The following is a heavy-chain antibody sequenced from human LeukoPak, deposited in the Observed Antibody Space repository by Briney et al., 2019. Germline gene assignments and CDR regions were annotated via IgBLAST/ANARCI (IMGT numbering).Heavy chain of an antibody. CDR2: IYTSGST. D-gene: IGHD6-19*01. CDR3: ARMYSSGWYYFDY. J-gene: IGHJ4*02. CDR1: GGSISSYY. V-gene: IGHV4-4*07. Sequence: SETLSLTCTVSGGSISSYYWGWIRQPAGKGLEWIGRIYTSGSTNYNPSLKSRVTMSVDTSKNQFSLKLSSVTAADTAVYYCARMYSSGWYYFDYWGQGTLVTVSS.